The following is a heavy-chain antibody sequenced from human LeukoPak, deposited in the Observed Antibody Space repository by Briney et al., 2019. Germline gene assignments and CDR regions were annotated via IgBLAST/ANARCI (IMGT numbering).Heavy chain of an antibody. V-gene: IGHV4-61*08. CDR2: IYYSGST. Sequence: SETLSLTCAVSGGSISRSGYSWSWIRQPPGKGLEWIGYIYYSGSTNYNPSLKSRVTISVDTSKNQFSLKLSPVTAADTAVYYCARESRVTHWFDPWGQGTLVTVSS. CDR3: ARESRVTHWFDP. CDR1: GGSISRSGYS. J-gene: IGHJ5*02.